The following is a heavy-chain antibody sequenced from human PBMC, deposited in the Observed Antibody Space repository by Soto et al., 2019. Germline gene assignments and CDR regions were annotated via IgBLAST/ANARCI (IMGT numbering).Heavy chain of an antibody. CDR2: IIPMFGIA. V-gene: IGHV1-69*08. Sequence: QVQLVQSGAEVKKPGSSVKVSCKGSGGTFNRYTITWVRQAPGQGLEWMGRIIPMFGIASYAQNFQGRVTIPADXAXTXAXXELSSLRSEDTAVYYCGRDSGRSDVVPAAITAMDVWGQGTTVTVSS. CDR3: GRDSGRSDVVPAAITAMDV. CDR1: GGTFNRYT. D-gene: IGHD2-2*01. J-gene: IGHJ6*02.